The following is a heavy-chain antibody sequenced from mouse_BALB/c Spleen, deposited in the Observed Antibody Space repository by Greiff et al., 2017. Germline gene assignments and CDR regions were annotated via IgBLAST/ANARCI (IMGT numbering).Heavy chain of an antibody. J-gene: IGHJ4*01. D-gene: IGHD1-1*01. CDR3: ARSALRDYYAMDY. CDR2: ISSGSSTI. Sequence: EVNVVESGGGLVQPGGSRKLSCAASGFTFSSFGMHWVRQAPEKGLEWVAYISSGSSTIYYADTVKGRFTISRDNPKNTLFLQMTSLRSEDTAMYYCARSALRDYYAMDYWGQGTSVTVSS. CDR1: GFTFSSFG. V-gene: IGHV5-17*02.